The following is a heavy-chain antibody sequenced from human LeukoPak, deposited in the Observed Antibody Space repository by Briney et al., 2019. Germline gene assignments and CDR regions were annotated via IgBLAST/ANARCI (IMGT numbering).Heavy chain of an antibody. CDR1: GFTFDDYA. D-gene: IGHD2-15*01. V-gene: IGHV3-9*01. Sequence: PGGSLRLSCAASGFTFDDYAMHWVRQAPGKGLEWVSGISWNSGSIGYADSVKGRFTISRDNAKNSLYLQMNSLRAEDTAVYYCARERGLLVGYWGQGTLVTVSS. J-gene: IGHJ4*02. CDR2: ISWNSGSI. CDR3: ARERGLLVGY.